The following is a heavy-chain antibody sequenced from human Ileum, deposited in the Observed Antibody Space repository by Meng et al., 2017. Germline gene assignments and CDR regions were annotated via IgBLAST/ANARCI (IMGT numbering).Heavy chain of an antibody. CDR2: IHYSGKT. V-gene: IGHV4-39*07. Sequence: PETLSLTCTVSAGSVSSSSSYCGWIRQPPGNGLEWTGIIHYSGKTYYNSSPKSRVTISVDTSKNQFSLKLSSVTAPDTAVYYCAQYGSGRCLYPNYNYAMDVWGQGTTVTVSS. D-gene: IGHD3-10*01. CDR3: AQYGSGRCLYPNYNYAMDV. CDR1: AGSVSSSSSY. J-gene: IGHJ6*02.